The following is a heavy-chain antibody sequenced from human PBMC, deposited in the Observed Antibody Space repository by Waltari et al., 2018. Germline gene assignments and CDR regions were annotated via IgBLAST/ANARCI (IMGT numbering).Heavy chain of an antibody. J-gene: IGHJ3*02. D-gene: IGHD6-25*01. CDR1: GFTFSSYA. CDR2: ISYDGSNK. Sequence: QVQLVESGGGVVQPGRSLRLSCAASGFTFSSYAMHWVRQAPGKGLEWGAVISYDGSNKYYADSVKGRFTISRDNSKNTLYLQMNSLRAEDTAVYYCARVVRLAFDIWGQGTMVTVSS. CDR3: ARVVRLAFDI. V-gene: IGHV3-30-3*01.